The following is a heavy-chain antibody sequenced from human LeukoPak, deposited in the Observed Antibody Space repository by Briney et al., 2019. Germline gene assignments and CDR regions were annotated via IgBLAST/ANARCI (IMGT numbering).Heavy chain of an antibody. J-gene: IGHJ4*02. CDR1: GGSISSSSYY. CDR2: IYYSGST. CDR3: ARQRLDILTGYYPGYFDY. D-gene: IGHD3-9*01. V-gene: IGHV4-39*01. Sequence: SETLSLTCTVSGGSISSSSYYWGWIRQPPGKGLEWIGSIYYSGSTYYNPSLKSRVTISVDTSKNQFSLKLSSVTAADTAVYYCARQRLDILTGYYPGYFDYWGQGTLVTVSS.